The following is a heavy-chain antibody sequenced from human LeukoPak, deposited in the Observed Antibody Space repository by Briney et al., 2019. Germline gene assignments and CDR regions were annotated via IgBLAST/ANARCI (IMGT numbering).Heavy chain of an antibody. CDR3: ATYSSLNRREFQY. CDR2: INTDGSST. CDR1: GFSLSRYW. D-gene: IGHD3-22*01. V-gene: IGHV3-74*01. J-gene: IGHJ1*01. Sequence: GGSLRLSCAASGFSLSRYWMNWVRQAPGKGLVWVSRINTDGSSTSYADSVKGRFTISRDNAKNTLYLQMNSLRAEDTAVYYCATYSSLNRREFQYWGQGTLLTVSS.